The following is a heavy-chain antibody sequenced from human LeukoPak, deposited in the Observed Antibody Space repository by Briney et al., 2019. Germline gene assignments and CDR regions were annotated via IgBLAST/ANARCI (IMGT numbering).Heavy chain of an antibody. CDR2: IYTSGST. Sequence: SETLSLTCTVSGGSISSYYWSWIRQPAGKGLEWIGRIYTSGSTNYNPSLKSRVTMSVDTSKNQFSLKLSSVTAADTAVYYCARDGPHYYDSSTLFDYWGQGTLVTVSS. CDR3: ARDGPHYYDSSTLFDY. D-gene: IGHD3-22*01. J-gene: IGHJ4*02. CDR1: GGSISSYY. V-gene: IGHV4-4*07.